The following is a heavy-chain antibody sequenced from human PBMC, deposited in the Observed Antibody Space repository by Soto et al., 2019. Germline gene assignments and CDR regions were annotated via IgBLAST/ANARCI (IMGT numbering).Heavy chain of an antibody. Sequence: GGSLRLSCTASGFTFGDYAMSWFRQAPGKGLEWVGFIRSKAYGGTTEYAASVKGRFTISRDDSKSIAYLQMNSLKTEDTAVYYCTRVSLWTTVTYHFDYWGQGTLVTVSS. CDR2: IRSKAYGGTT. J-gene: IGHJ4*02. D-gene: IGHD4-17*01. CDR3: TRVSLWTTVTYHFDY. CDR1: GFTFGDYA. V-gene: IGHV3-49*03.